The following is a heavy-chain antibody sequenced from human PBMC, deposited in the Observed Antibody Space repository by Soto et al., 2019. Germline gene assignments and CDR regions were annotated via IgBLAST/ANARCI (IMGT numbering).Heavy chain of an antibody. V-gene: IGHV3-23*01. Sequence: EVQLLESGGGLVKPGGSLRLSCAASGFTFSRSAMSWVRQAPGKGLEWVSGISRSGGRTYDADSVKGRFTIYRDNAKNTLYLQMNSLRAEDTAVYYCAKDAGPPVTSDWYFDLWGRGALVTVSS. J-gene: IGHJ2*01. CDR2: ISRSGGRT. CDR1: GFTFSRSA. D-gene: IGHD4-17*01. CDR3: AKDAGPPVTSDWYFDL.